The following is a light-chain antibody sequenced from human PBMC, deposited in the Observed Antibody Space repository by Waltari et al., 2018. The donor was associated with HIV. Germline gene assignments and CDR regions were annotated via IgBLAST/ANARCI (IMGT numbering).Light chain of an antibody. Sequence: QSALTQPASVSGSLGQSITISCTGTSSDVGGHNSVSWYQQHPGKAPKLFISDVSNRPSGVSNRFSGSKSGKTASLTISGLHAEDEADYYCSSYTANSRSFGGGTRLTVL. J-gene: IGLJ2*01. CDR1: SSDVGGHNS. V-gene: IGLV2-14*03. CDR2: DVS. CDR3: SSYTANSRS.